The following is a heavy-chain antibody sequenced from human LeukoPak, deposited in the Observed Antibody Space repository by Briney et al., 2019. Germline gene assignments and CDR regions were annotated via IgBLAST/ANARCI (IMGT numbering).Heavy chain of an antibody. Sequence: GGSLRLSCAASGFTFSSYGMHWVRQAPGKGLEWVAFIRYDGSNKHYADSVKGRFTISRDNSKNTLYLQMNSLRAEDTAVYYCAKDLTYCSGGSCYGPHDALDIWGQGTMVTVSS. D-gene: IGHD2-15*01. J-gene: IGHJ3*02. CDR2: IRYDGSNK. CDR3: AKDLTYCSGGSCYGPHDALDI. V-gene: IGHV3-30*02. CDR1: GFTFSSYG.